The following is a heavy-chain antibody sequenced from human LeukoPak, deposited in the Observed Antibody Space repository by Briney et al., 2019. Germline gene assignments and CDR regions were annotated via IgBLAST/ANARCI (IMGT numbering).Heavy chain of an antibody. D-gene: IGHD5-18*01. CDR3: ARRYSYPDAFDI. CDR2: IISIFGTA. Sequence: ASVKVSCKASGGTFSSYAISWVRQAPGQGLEWMGRIISIFGTANYAQKFQGRVTITTDESTSTAYMELSSLRSEDTAVYYCARRYSYPDAFDIWGHGTMVTVSS. J-gene: IGHJ3*02. V-gene: IGHV1-69*05. CDR1: GGTFSSYA.